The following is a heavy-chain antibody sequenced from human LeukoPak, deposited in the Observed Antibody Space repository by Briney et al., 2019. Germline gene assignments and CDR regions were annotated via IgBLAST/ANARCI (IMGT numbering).Heavy chain of an antibody. CDR1: GFTFSSYS. D-gene: IGHD6-6*01. Sequence: PGGSLRPSCAASGFTFSSYSMNWVRQAPGKGLEWVSSISSSSSYIYYADSVKGRFTISRDNAKNSLYLQMNSLRAEDTAVYYCARSGSSIATYYYYYYMDVWGKGTTVTVSS. J-gene: IGHJ6*03. CDR2: ISSSSSYI. CDR3: ARSGSSIATYYYYYYMDV. V-gene: IGHV3-21*01.